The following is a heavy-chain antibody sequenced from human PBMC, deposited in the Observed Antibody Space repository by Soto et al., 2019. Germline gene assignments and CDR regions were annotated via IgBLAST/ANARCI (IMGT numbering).Heavy chain of an antibody. CDR2: IYHSGST. J-gene: IGHJ3*02. Sequence: QLQLQESGSGLVKPSQTLSLTCAVSGGSISSGGYSWSWIRQPPGKGLEWIGYIYHSGSTYYNPSLKGRVTLLVDKSKNQFSLQLLYVAAADTAEYYWDRTPDIWGQRKFVSESS. CDR3: DRTPDI. V-gene: IGHV4-30-2*01. CDR1: GGSISSGGYS.